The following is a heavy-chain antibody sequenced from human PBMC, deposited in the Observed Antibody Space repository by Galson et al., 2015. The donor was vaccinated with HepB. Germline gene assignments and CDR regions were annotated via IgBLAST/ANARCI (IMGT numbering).Heavy chain of an antibody. J-gene: IGHJ4*02. CDR1: GYTFTSYA. CDR2: INPSGGST. D-gene: IGHD3/OR15-3a*01. CDR3: ATPGLDPAFAY. V-gene: IGHV1-46*03. Sequence: SVKVSCKASGYTFTSYAIRWVRQAPGQGLEWMGIINPSGGSTSYAQKFQGRVTMTGDTSTSTVYMELSSLRSEDTAVYYCATPGLDPAFAYSGQGTLVT.